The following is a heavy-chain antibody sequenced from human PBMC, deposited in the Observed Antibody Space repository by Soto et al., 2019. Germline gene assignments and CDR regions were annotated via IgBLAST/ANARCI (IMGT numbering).Heavy chain of an antibody. J-gene: IGHJ6*03. V-gene: IGHV6-1*01. CDR2: TYYRSRWYN. Sequence: PSQTLSLTCAISGDSVSSNSAAWNWIRQSPSRGLEWLGRTYYRSRWYNDYEVSVKSRITVNPDTSKNQFSLHLNSVTPEDMSLYYSAGPTSLQCYYLDVWDKGTPVTVSS. CDR3: AGPTSLQCYYLDV. CDR1: GDSVSSNSAA. D-gene: IGHD1-26*01.